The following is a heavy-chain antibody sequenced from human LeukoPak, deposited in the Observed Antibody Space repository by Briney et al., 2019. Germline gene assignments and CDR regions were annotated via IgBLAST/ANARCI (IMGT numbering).Heavy chain of an antibody. CDR1: GGTFSSYA. V-gene: IGHV1-69*05. CDR3: AAQAARPDFDY. D-gene: IGHD6-6*01. J-gene: IGHJ4*02. CDR2: IIPIFVTA. Sequence: SVKVSCKASGGTFSSYAISWVRQAPGQGLEWMGGIIPIFVTANYAQKFQGRVTITTDESTSTAYMELSSLRSEDTAVYYCAAQAARPDFDYWGQGTLVTVSS.